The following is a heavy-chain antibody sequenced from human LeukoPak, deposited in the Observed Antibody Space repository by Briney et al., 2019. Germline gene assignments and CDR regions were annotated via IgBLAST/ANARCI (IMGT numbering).Heavy chain of an antibody. J-gene: IGHJ4*02. V-gene: IGHV1-3*01. Sequence: ASVKVSCKASGYTFTSYAIHWVRQAPGQRLEWMGWINAGSGNTKYSQKFQGRVTITRDTSASTAYMEVSSLRSEDTAVYYCARDGVWFGAREFDYWGQGTLVTVSS. D-gene: IGHD3-10*01. CDR3: ARDGVWFGAREFDY. CDR2: INAGSGNT. CDR1: GYTFTSYA.